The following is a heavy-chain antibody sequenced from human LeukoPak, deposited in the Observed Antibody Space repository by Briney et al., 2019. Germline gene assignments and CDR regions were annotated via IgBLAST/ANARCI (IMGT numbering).Heavy chain of an antibody. CDR3: ARGRYYFDY. J-gene: IGHJ4*02. Sequence: RGSLRLSCAASGFTFNTYWMHWVRQAPGKGPVWVSRFNSDGSSTSYADSVKGRFTISRDNAKNTLYLQMNSLRVEDTAVYYCARGRYYFDYWGQGTLVTVSS. D-gene: IGHD4-17*01. CDR1: GFTFNTYW. CDR2: FNSDGSST. V-gene: IGHV3-74*01.